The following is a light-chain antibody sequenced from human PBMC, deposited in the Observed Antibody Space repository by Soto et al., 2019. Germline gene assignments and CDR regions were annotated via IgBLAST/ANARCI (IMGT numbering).Light chain of an antibody. J-gene: IGLJ2*01. Sequence: HLVLTQSPSASASLGVSVKLTCTLSSGHSSYAIAWHQQQPEKGPRYLMKLNSDGSHSKGDGIPDRFSGSSSGAERYLTISSLQYEDEADYYCQTWGTGIMVFGGGTKLTV. V-gene: IGLV4-69*01. CDR3: QTWGTGIMV. CDR1: SGHSSYA. CDR2: LNSDGSH.